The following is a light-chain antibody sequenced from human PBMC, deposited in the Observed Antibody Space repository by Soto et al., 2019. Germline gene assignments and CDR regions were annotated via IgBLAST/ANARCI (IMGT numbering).Light chain of an antibody. CDR3: QQRRNWPPEFT. CDR1: QSVSSY. V-gene: IGKV3-11*01. CDR2: DTS. Sequence: EIVLTQSPATLSLSPGERATLSCRASQSVSSYLAWYQQKPGQAPRLLIYDTSNRATGIPARFSGSGSGTEVTLPISSLVPEDFAVYYCQQRRNWPPEFTFGPGTKVDIK. J-gene: IGKJ3*01.